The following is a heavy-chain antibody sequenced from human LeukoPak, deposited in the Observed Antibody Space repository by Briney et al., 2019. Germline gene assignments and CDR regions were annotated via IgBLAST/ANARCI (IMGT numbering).Heavy chain of an antibody. Sequence: SVKVSCKASGGTFSSYTISWVRQAPGQGLEWMGRIIPILGIANYAQKFQGRVTITADESTSTAYMELSSLRSEDTAVYYCARWGGGGVLPSYYYYGMDVWGKGTTVTVSS. V-gene: IGHV1-69*02. CDR3: ARWGGGGVLPSYYYYGMDV. CDR2: IIPILGIA. CDR1: GGTFSSYT. J-gene: IGHJ6*04. D-gene: IGHD3-16*01.